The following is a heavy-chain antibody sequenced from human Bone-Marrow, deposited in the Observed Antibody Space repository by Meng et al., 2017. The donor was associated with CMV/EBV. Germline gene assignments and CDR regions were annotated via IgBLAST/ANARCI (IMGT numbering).Heavy chain of an antibody. CDR2: ISSSSSYI. V-gene: IGHV3-21*01. J-gene: IGHJ6*02. CDR3: ARARPNWNPDYYYYGMDV. Sequence: GESLKISCAASGFTFSSYSMNWVRQAPGKGLEWVSSISSSSSYIYYADSVKGRFTISRDNSKNTLYLQMNSLRAEDTAVYYCARARPNWNPDYYYYGMDVWGQGTTVTVSS. D-gene: IGHD1-1*01. CDR1: GFTFSSYS.